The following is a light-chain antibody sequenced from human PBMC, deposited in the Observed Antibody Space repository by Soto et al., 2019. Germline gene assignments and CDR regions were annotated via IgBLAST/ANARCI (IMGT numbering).Light chain of an antibody. CDR2: DAS. V-gene: IGKV1-13*02. CDR1: QGIGSA. Sequence: AIQLTQSPSSLSASVGDRVSITCRASQGIGSALAWYQLKPGAAPALLIYDASTLESGVPSRFSGSRSGADFTLTISSLQPEEFATYYCQNFRSSAISFGGGTKVDIK. CDR3: QNFRSSAIS. J-gene: IGKJ4*01.